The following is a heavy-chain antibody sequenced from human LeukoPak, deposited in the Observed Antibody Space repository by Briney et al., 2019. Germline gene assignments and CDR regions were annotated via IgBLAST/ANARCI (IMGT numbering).Heavy chain of an antibody. CDR3: AAGSSTTFYYFDY. D-gene: IGHD2-2*01. CDR2: ISSTSTYK. Sequence: NPGGSLRLSCAASGFTFNIHSMNWVRQAPGKGLEWVSSISSTSTYKYYADSVKGRFTISRDNAKNSLYLQMNSLRAEDTAVYYCAAGSSTTFYYFDYWGQGTLVTVSS. V-gene: IGHV3-21*01. CDR1: GFTFNIHS. J-gene: IGHJ4*02.